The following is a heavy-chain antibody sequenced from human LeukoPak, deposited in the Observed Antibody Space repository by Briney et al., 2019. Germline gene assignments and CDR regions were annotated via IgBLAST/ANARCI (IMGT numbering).Heavy chain of an antibody. CDR2: IYYSGST. V-gene: IGHV4-59*08. Sequence: TSETLSLTCTVSGGSISSYYWSWVRQPPAKGLEWIGDIYYSGSTNYNPSLKSRVTISVDTSKNQFSLRLSSVTAADTAVYYSARLASGSYGPLTPFDYWGQGTLVTVSS. J-gene: IGHJ4*02. CDR1: GGSISSYY. D-gene: IGHD1-26*01. CDR3: ARLASGSYGPLTPFDY.